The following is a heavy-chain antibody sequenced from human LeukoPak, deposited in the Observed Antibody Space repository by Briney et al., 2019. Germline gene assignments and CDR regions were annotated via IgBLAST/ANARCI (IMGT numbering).Heavy chain of an antibody. CDR1: GGSISSHY. V-gene: IGHV4-59*11. CDR3: ARVVPKQQLVDAFDI. D-gene: IGHD6-13*01. J-gene: IGHJ3*02. Sequence: PSRTLSLTCTVSGGSISSHYWSWIRQPPGKGLEWIGYVFYSVSTNYNPSLKSRVSISVDTSKKQLSLKLSSVTAADTAVYYCARVVPKQQLVDAFDIWGQGTMVTVSS. CDR2: VFYSVST.